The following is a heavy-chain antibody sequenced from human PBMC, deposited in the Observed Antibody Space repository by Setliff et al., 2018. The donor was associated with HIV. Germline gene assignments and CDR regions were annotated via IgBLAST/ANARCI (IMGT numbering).Heavy chain of an antibody. Sequence: SETLSLTCTVSGGSISSYYWSWIRQPPGKRLEWIGYIYYTGSTNYNPSLKSRVTISVDTSKNQFSLKLTSVTAADTAVYYCARHWRGSGWSNWFDPWGQGTLVTVSS. D-gene: IGHD6-19*01. V-gene: IGHV4-59*08. CDR1: GGSISSYY. CDR2: IYYTGST. J-gene: IGHJ5*02. CDR3: ARHWRGSGWSNWFDP.